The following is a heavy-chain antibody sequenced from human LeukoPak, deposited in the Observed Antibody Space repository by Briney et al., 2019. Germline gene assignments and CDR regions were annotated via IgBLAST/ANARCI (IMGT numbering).Heavy chain of an antibody. CDR3: AKDFGGWSPRYFDL. J-gene: IGHJ2*01. CDR1: GFTFDDYA. CDR2: ISWNSDSI. D-gene: IGHD2-15*01. V-gene: IGHV3-9*01. Sequence: GGSLRLSCAASGFTFDDYAMHWLRQAPGRGLEGVSGISWNSDSIDYADSVKGRFTISRDNAKNSLYLQMNSLRTEDTALYYCAKDFGGWSPRYFDLWGRGTLVTVSS.